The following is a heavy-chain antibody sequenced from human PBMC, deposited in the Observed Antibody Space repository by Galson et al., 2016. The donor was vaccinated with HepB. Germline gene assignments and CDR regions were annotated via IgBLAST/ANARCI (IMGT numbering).Heavy chain of an antibody. Sequence: SLRLSCAAPRFTFSNYAMTWVRQAPGRGLEWVSYISSSSSIIYYADSVKGRFTISRDNAKNSLYLQMNSLRDEDTAVYYCARVGNVLLWFGATDVWGQGTTVTVSS. CDR3: ARVGNVLLWFGATDV. D-gene: IGHD3-10*01. V-gene: IGHV3-48*02. CDR1: RFTFSNYA. CDR2: ISSSSSII. J-gene: IGHJ6*02.